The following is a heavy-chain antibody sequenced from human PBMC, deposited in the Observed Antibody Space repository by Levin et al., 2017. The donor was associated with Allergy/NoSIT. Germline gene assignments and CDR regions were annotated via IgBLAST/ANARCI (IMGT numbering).Heavy chain of an antibody. V-gene: IGHV4-34*01. CDR2: INHSGST. D-gene: IGHD3-10*01. J-gene: IGHJ5*02. CDR3: ARGGPQYYGSGRTTNWFDP. Sequence: SQTLSLTCAVYGGSFSGYYWSWIRQPPGKGLEWIGEINHSGSTNYNPSLKSRVTISVDTSKNQFSLKLSSVTAADTAVYYCARGGPQYYGSGRTTNWFDPWGQGTLVTVSS. CDR1: GGSFSGYY.